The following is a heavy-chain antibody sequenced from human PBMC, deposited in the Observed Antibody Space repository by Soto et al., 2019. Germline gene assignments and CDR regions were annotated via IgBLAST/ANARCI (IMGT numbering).Heavy chain of an antibody. V-gene: IGHV1-3*04. CDR2: INTGNGDT. CDR1: GYSFTRDS. J-gene: IGHJ6*02. CDR3: GRAGEGVLAVMEDYYYFYYGMDV. D-gene: IGHD2-2*01. Sequence: QVRLVQSGAEVKRPGASVKISCKASGYSFTRDSVQWVRQAPGQRLEWMGSINTGNGDTKYSQNFQGRVTITRDTSANTADMAWSSLTSEHTAIYYCGRAGEGVLAVMEDYYYFYYGMDVWGQGTTFTVSS.